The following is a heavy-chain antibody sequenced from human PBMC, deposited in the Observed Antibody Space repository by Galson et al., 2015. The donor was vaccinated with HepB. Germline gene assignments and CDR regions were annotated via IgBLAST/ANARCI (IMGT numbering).Heavy chain of an antibody. V-gene: IGHV1-8*01. J-gene: IGHJ4*02. D-gene: IGHD3-3*01. Sequence: SVKVSCKASGYTFTSYDINWVRQATGQGLEWMGWMNPNSGNTGYAQKFQGRVTMTRNTSISTAYMELSSLRSEDTAVYYCARGSPGHILEWLRGRGWGQPRSYYFDYWGQGTLVTVSS. CDR1: GYTFTSYD. CDR3: ARGSPGHILEWLRGRGWGQPRSYYFDY. CDR2: MNPNSGNT.